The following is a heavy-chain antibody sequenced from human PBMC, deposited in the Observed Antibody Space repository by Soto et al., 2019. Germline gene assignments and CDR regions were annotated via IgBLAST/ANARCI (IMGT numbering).Heavy chain of an antibody. D-gene: IGHD3-16*01. J-gene: IGHJ4*02. Sequence: QVQLQESGPGLLKPSQTLSLTCAVSGGSISHVYYYWSWIRQLPDKGLEWIGHIHNGGSTYNNPSLASRVTILVDTSRKQFSLQLRPVGAANTAVYYCATVTSGDKVDSWGQGILGTVST. CDR2: IHNGGST. CDR3: ATVTSGDKVDS. V-gene: IGHV4-30-4*08. CDR1: GGSISHVYYY.